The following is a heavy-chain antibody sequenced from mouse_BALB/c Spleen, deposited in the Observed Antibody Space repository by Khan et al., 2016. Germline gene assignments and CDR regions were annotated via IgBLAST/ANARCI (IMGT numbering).Heavy chain of an antibody. Sequence: VQLQQSGPGLVKPSQSLSLTCTVTGYSITSDYAWNWIRQFPGNRLEWMGYISYSGSISYNPSLKSRISITRDTSKNQFFLQLNSVTSEDTATYYCARSDYGDKDAMDYWGQGTSVTVSA. CDR2: ISYSGSI. CDR1: GYSITSDYA. CDR3: ARSDYGDKDAMDY. V-gene: IGHV3-2*02. J-gene: IGHJ4*01. D-gene: IGHD1-1*01.